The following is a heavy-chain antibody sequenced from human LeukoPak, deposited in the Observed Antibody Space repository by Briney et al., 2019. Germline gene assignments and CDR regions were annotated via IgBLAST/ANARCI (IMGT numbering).Heavy chain of an antibody. D-gene: IGHD3-22*01. Sequence: GGSLRLSCAASGFTVSSNYMSWVRQAPGKGLEWVSVICSGGSTYYADSVKGRFTISRDNSKNTLYLQMNSLRAEDTAVYYCARRPYYDSSGNAFDIWGQGTMVTVSS. V-gene: IGHV3-66*01. CDR1: GFTVSSNY. J-gene: IGHJ3*02. CDR2: ICSGGST. CDR3: ARRPYYDSSGNAFDI.